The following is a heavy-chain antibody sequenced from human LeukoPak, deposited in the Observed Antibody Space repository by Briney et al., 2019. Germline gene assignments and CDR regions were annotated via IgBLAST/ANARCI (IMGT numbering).Heavy chain of an antibody. CDR1: GDSSRSGAYY. J-gene: IGHJ4*02. Sequence: SETLSLTCTVSGDSSRSGAYYWSWIRQHPGKGLEWIGYIDYSGTTYYNPSLKGRTLISEDTSKTQFSLQLTSVTAADTALYFCAAWAVGSIFGVFEYWGQGTQVIVSS. V-gene: IGHV4-31*03. D-gene: IGHD3-3*01. CDR3: AAWAVGSIFGVFEY. CDR2: IDYSGTT.